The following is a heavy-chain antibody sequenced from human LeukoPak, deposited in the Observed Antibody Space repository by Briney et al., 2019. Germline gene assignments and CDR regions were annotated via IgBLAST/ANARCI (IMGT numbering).Heavy chain of an antibody. V-gene: IGHV3-74*01. D-gene: IGHD1-14*01. Sequence: PGGSLRLSCAASGFXFSSNWIHWVRQGPGKGLVWVSRINPDGSRTDYAESVKGRFTISRDNAKNTLSLEMNSLGDEDTAVYYCSRDFNGRNDFWGQGTLVTVSS. CDR3: SRDFNGRNDF. CDR1: GFXFSSNW. CDR2: INPDGSRT. J-gene: IGHJ4*02.